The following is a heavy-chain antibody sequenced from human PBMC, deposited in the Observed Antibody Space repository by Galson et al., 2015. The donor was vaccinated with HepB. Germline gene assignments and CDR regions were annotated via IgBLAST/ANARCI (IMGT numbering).Heavy chain of an antibody. CDR3: ARDLNDYYFDY. D-gene: IGHD2-21*02. CDR2: ISSNGGST. J-gene: IGHJ4*02. CDR1: GFTFSSYA. V-gene: IGHV3-64*01. Sequence: SLRLSCAASGFTFSSYAMHWVRQAPGKGLEYVSAISSNGGSTYYANSVKGRFTISRDNSKNTLYLQMGSLRAEDMAVYYCARDLNDYYFDYWGQGTLVTVSS.